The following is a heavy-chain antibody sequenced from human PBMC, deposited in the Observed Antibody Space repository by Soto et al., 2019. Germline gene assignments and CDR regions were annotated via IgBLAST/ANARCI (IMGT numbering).Heavy chain of an antibody. CDR1: GFTFGSHA. CDR2: ISGSGGSA. V-gene: IGHV3-23*01. D-gene: IGHD3-3*01. J-gene: IGHJ4*02. Sequence: EVQLLESGGGLVQPGGSLRLSCAASGFTFGSHAMIWVRQAPGKGLEWVSAISGSGGSAYYADSVKGRFTISRDNSINTLYLQMNSLRAEDTASYYSAKEPYSEYWSAYYYFDYWGQGTLVTVSS. CDR3: AKEPYSEYWSAYYYFDY.